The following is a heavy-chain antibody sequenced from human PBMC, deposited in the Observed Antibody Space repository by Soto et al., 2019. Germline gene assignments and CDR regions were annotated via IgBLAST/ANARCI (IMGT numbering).Heavy chain of an antibody. CDR3: ARVFSDSSSFFDP. CDR1: GGSISSSNW. D-gene: IGHD6-13*01. Sequence: SETLSLTCAVSGGSISSSNWWSWVRQHPGKGLEWIGYIYYSGSTYYNPSLKSRVTISVDTSKNQFSLKLSSVTAADTAVYYCARVFSDSSSFFDPWGQGTLVTVSS. J-gene: IGHJ5*02. V-gene: IGHV4-31*11. CDR2: IYYSGST.